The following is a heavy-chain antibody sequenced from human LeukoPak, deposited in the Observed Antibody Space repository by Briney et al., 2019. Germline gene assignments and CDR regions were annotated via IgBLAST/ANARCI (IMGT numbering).Heavy chain of an antibody. CDR3: ARAVGPYDY. Sequence: GRSLRLSCAASGFSFSTHGMHWVRQAPGKGPEWMAVIWYDGSIKYYADSVRGRFTISRDNSVDTLYLQMNSLRADDTAVYYCARAVGPYDYWGQGTLVTVSS. D-gene: IGHD3-10*01. CDR2: IWYDGSIK. V-gene: IGHV3-33*01. CDR1: GFSFSTHG. J-gene: IGHJ4*02.